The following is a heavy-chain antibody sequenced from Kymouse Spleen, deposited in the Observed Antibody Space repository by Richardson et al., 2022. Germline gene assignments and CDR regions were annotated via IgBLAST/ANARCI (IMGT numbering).Heavy chain of an antibody. D-gene: IGHD6-6*01. Sequence: QVQLVESGGGVVQPGRSLRLSCAASGFTFSSYGMHWVRQAPGKGLEWVAVISYDGSNKYYADSVKGRFTISRDNSKNTLYLQMNSLRAEDTAVYYCAKDLDSSSSGHAFDIWGQGTMVTVSS. V-gene: IGHV3-30*18. CDR1: GFTFSSYG. CDR3: AKDLDSSSSGHAFDI. J-gene: IGHJ3*02. CDR2: ISYDGSNK.